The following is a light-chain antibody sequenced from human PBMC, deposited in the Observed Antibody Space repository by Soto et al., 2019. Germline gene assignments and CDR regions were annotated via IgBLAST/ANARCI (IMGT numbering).Light chain of an antibody. CDR3: SSYTSSFKLAV. CDR1: SSDVGGYNY. CDR2: DVS. Sequence: ALTQPASVSGSPGQSITIFCTGTSSDVGGYNYVSWYQQHPGSAPKLMIYDVSSRPSGVSNRFSGSKSGNTASLTISGLQAEDEADYYCSSYTSSFKLAVFGSGTKLTVL. J-gene: IGLJ1*01. V-gene: IGLV2-14*03.